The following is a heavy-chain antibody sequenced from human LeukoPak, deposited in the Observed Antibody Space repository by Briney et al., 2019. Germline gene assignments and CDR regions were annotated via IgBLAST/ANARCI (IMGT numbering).Heavy chain of an antibody. J-gene: IGHJ4*02. CDR3: ARGISPLSDDYVWGSYRHFDY. Sequence: SETLSLTCAVYGGSFSGYYWSWIRQPPGKELEWIGEINHSGSTNYNPSLKSRVTISVDTSKNQFSLKLSSVTAADTAVYYCARGISPLSDDYVWGSYRHFDYWGQGTLVTVSS. V-gene: IGHV4-34*01. CDR2: INHSGST. CDR1: GGSFSGYY. D-gene: IGHD3-16*02.